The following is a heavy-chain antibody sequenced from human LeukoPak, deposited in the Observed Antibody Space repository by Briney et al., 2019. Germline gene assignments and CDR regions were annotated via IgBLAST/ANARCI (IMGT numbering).Heavy chain of an antibody. V-gene: IGHV3-53*01. D-gene: IGHD2-2*01. CDR2: IYSGGST. CDR1: GFSVSNNY. J-gene: IGHJ4*02. CDR3: ARELPTTAMYFDY. Sequence: GGSLRLSCAASGFSVSNNYMSWVRQAPGEGLEWVSVIYSGGSTYYADSVKGRFTISRDNSKNTPYLQMNRLRAEDTAMYYCARELPTTAMYFDYWGQGTLVTVSS.